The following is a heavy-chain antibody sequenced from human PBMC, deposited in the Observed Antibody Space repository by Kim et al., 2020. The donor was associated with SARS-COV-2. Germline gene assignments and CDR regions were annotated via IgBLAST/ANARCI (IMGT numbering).Heavy chain of an antibody. Sequence: GGSLRLSCAASGFTFSDYYMSWIRQAPGKGLEWVSYISSSSSYTNYADSVKGRFTISRDNAKNSLYLQMNSLRAEDTAVYYCARGRKERWLQLRGGGYYFDYWGQGTLVTVSS. V-gene: IGHV3-11*05. CDR1: GFTFSDYY. CDR3: ARGRKERWLQLRGGGYYFDY. CDR2: ISSSSSYT. J-gene: IGHJ4*02. D-gene: IGHD5-12*01.